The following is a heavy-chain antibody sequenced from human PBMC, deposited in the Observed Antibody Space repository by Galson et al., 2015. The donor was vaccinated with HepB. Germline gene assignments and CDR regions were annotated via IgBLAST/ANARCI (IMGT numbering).Heavy chain of an antibody. D-gene: IGHD6-19*01. CDR2: ISYDGSNK. V-gene: IGHV3-30-3*01. CDR3: ARDFGKGAVASRHFDY. CDR1: GFTFSSYA. Sequence: SLRLSCAASGFTFSSYAMRWVRQAPGKGLEWVAVISYDGSNKYYADSVKGRFTISRDNSKNTLYLQMNSLRAEDTAVYYCARDFGKGAVASRHFDYWGQGTLVTVSS. J-gene: IGHJ4*02.